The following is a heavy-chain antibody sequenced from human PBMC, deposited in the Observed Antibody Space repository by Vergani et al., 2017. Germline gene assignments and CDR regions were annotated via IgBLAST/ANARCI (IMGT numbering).Heavy chain of an antibody. D-gene: IGHD6-19*01. CDR2: INAGNGNT. J-gene: IGHJ6*03. Sequence: QVQLVQSGAEVKKPGASVKVSCKASGYTFTSYAMHWVRPAPGQRLEWMGWINAGNGNTKYSQKFQGRVTITRDTSASTAYMARSSRRSEDTAVYYCAGVGGDSSGSRTYYYYYMDVGGKGSTVTVSS. CDR3: AGVGGDSSGSRTYYYYYMDV. V-gene: IGHV1-3*01. CDR1: GYTFTSYA.